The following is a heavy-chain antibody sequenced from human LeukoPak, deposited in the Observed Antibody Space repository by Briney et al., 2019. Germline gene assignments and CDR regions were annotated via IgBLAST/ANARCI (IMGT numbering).Heavy chain of an antibody. V-gene: IGHV3-23*01. D-gene: IGHD3-10*01. Sequence: GGSLRLSCAASGFTFSSYAMSWVRQAPGKGLEWVSAISGSGGSTYYADSVKGRFTISRDNSKNTLCLQMNSLRAEDTAVYYCAKEVWFGELLSAYYGMDVWGQGTTVTVSS. CDR2: ISGSGGST. J-gene: IGHJ6*02. CDR1: GFTFSSYA. CDR3: AKEVWFGELLSAYYGMDV.